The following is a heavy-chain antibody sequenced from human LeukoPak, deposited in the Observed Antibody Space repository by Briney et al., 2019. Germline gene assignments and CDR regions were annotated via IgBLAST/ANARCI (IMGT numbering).Heavy chain of an antibody. CDR3: ARGPGFGSDYYDSSGPFDY. CDR2: IYYSGST. J-gene: IGHJ4*02. D-gene: IGHD3-22*01. Sequence: SETLSLTCTVSGGSISSSSYYWGWIRQPPGKGLEWIGSIYYSGSTNYNPSLKSRVTISVDTSKNQFSLKLSSVTAADTTAYYCARGPGFGSDYYDSSGPFDYWGQGTLVTVSS. V-gene: IGHV4-39*07. CDR1: GGSISSSSYY.